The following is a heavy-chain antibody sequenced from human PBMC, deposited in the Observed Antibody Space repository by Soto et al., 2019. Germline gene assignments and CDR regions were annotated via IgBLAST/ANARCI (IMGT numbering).Heavy chain of an antibody. J-gene: IGHJ4*02. CDR3: AHRTLAATGPHFDY. CDR1: GFSLSTSGVG. CDR2: IYWDDDK. V-gene: IGHV2-5*02. D-gene: IGHD6-13*01. Sequence: QITLKESGPTLVKPTQTLTLTCTFSGFSLSTSGVGVGWIRQPPGKALEWLALIYWDDDKRYSPSLKSRLTITKDTSKNQVVLTMTNMDPVDTATYYCAHRTLAATGPHFDYWRQGTLVTVSS.